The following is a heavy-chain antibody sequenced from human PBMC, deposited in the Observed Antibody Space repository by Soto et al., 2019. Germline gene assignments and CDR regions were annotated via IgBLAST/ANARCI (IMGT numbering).Heavy chain of an antibody. V-gene: IGHV4-38-2*01. D-gene: IGHD3-22*01. CDR3: ARTEYYYDSSGYFDY. J-gene: IGHJ4*02. Sequence: SETLSLTCAVSGYSISSGYYWGWIRQPPGKGLEWIGSIYHSGSTYYNPSLKSRVTISVDRSKNQFSLKLSSVTAADTAVYYCARTEYYYDSSGYFDYWGQGTLVTVSS. CDR1: GYSISSGYY. CDR2: IYHSGST.